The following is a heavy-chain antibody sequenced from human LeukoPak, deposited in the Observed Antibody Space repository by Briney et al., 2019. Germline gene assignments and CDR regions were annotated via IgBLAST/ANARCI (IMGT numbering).Heavy chain of an antibody. CDR3: ARLTTSYYYGSGSFDY. Sequence: SETLSLTCAVYGGSFSGYYWSWIRQPPGKGLEWIGEINHSGSTNYNPSLKSRVTISVDTSKNQFSLKLSSVTAADTAVYYCARLTTSYYYGSGSFDYWGQGTLVTVSS. CDR1: GGSFSGYY. D-gene: IGHD3-10*01. J-gene: IGHJ4*02. CDR2: INHSGST. V-gene: IGHV4-34*01.